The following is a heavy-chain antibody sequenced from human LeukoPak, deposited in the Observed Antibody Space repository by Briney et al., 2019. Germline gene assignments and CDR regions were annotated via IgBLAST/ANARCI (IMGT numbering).Heavy chain of an antibody. CDR3: ARAHGYPNMPFDY. V-gene: IGHV4-31*03. Sequence: PSQTLSLTCTVSGGSISSGGYYWSWLRQHPGKGLEWIGYIYYSGSTYYNPSLKSRVTISVDTSKNQFSLKLSSVTAADTAVYYCARAHGYPNMPFDYWGQGTLVTVSS. D-gene: IGHD5-18*01. CDR2: IYYSGST. J-gene: IGHJ4*02. CDR1: GGSISSGGYY.